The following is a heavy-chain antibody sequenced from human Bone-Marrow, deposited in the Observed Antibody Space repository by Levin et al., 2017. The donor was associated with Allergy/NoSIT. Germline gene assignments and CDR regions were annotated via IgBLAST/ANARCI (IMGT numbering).Heavy chain of an antibody. Sequence: PPASVKVSCKASGYSFTGYYVHWMRQAPGQGLEWMGWINPNTGDTNYAQRFQGRVTMTRDTSIRIAYMELSRLRSDDTAVYYCARDEYSYGHEFDYWGQGTLVTVSS. CDR2: INPNTGDT. J-gene: IGHJ4*02. V-gene: IGHV1-2*02. CDR3: ARDEYSYGHEFDY. D-gene: IGHD5-18*01. CDR1: GYSFTGYY.